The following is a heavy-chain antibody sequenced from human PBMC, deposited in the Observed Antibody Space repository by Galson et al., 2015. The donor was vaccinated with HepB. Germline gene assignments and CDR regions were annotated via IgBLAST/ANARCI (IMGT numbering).Heavy chain of an antibody. D-gene: IGHD3-3*01. Sequence: SLRLSCAASGFTFSKYGMHWVRQAPGRGLEWVAVIWFDGSNKYYADSARGRFTISRDNSKNMLYLQMNNLRAEDTAVYYCARDGFGVVHERTYYYYGMDVWGQGTTVTVSS. CDR3: ARDGFGVVHERTYYYYGMDV. J-gene: IGHJ6*02. V-gene: IGHV3-33*01. CDR2: IWFDGSNK. CDR1: GFTFSKYG.